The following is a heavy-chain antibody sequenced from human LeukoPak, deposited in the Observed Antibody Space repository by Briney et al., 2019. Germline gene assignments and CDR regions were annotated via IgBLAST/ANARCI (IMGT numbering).Heavy chain of an antibody. CDR1: GFTFSSYA. J-gene: IGHJ4*02. CDR3: AKGPDSRKKWELRGYYFDY. Sequence: GGPLRLSCAASGFTFSSYAMSWVRQAPGKGLEWVSAISGSGGSTYYADSAKGRFTISRDNSKNTLYLQMNSLRAEDTAVYYCAKGPDSRKKWELRGYYFDYWGQGTLVTVSS. V-gene: IGHV3-23*01. CDR2: ISGSGGST. D-gene: IGHD1-26*01.